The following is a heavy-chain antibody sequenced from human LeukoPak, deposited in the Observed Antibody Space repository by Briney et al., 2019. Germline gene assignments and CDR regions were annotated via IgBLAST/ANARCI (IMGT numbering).Heavy chain of an antibody. CDR1: GGTFSSYA. Sequence: VKVSCKASGGTFSSYAISWVRQAPGQGLEWMGRIIPIFGTANYAQKFQGRVTITSDESTSTAYMELSSLRSEDTAVYYCARASYYCSGGSCYSHPLYFQHWGQGTLVTVSS. J-gene: IGHJ1*01. V-gene: IGHV1-69*15. CDR2: IIPIFGTA. CDR3: ARASYYCSGGSCYSHPLYFQH. D-gene: IGHD2-15*01.